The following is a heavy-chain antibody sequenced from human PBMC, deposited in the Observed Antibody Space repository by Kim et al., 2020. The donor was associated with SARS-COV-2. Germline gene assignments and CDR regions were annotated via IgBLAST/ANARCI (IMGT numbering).Heavy chain of an antibody. V-gene: IGHV3-15*05. Sequence: YEASWQGNFPIARDDSKNTLYQQMNSLKTEDTALYYCSTLRGGSSVNFDYWGQGTLVTVSS. CDR3: STLRGGSSVNFDY. J-gene: IGHJ4*02. D-gene: IGHD2-15*01.